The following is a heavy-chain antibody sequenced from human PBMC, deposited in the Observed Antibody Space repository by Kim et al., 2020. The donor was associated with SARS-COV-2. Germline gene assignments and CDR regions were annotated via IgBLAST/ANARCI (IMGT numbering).Heavy chain of an antibody. CDR3: IREGVGASFDY. D-gene: IGHD1-26*01. V-gene: IGHV3-74*01. CDR2: IRGDESII. CDR1: GFTFSSYW. Sequence: GGSLRLSCAASGFTFSSYWMHWVRQVPGKGLVWVSRIRGDESIINYVDSVKCRFTISRDNAKNTLYLQMNSLRAEDTAVYYCIREGVGASFDYWGQGTLVTVSS. J-gene: IGHJ4*02.